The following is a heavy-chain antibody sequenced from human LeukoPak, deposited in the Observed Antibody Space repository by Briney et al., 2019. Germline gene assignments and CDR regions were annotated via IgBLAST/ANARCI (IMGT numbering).Heavy chain of an antibody. Sequence: SETLSLTCAVSGGSFSGYYWSWIRQPPGKGLEWIGEINHSGSTNYNPYLKNRGTKSVDTSKNQFSLKLSSVTAADTAVYYCARGPAGIIDYWGQGTLVTVSS. CDR1: GGSFSGYY. CDR3: ARGPAGIIDY. J-gene: IGHJ4*02. CDR2: INHSGST. V-gene: IGHV4-34*01. D-gene: IGHD1-1*01.